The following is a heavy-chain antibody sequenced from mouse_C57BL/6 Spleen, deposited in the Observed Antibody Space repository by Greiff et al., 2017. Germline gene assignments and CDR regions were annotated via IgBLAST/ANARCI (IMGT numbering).Heavy chain of an antibody. CDR3: ARVGDSKDFDD. CDR1: GYSITSGYY. D-gene: IGHD2-5*01. V-gene: IGHV3-6*01. CDR2: ISYDGSN. J-gene: IGHJ2*01. Sequence: VQLQQSGPGLVKPSQSLSLTCSVTGYSITSGYYWNWIRQFPGNKLEWMGYISYDGSNNYNPSLKNRISITRDTSKNQFFLKLNSVTTEDTATYYCARVGDSKDFDDWGQGTTLTVSS.